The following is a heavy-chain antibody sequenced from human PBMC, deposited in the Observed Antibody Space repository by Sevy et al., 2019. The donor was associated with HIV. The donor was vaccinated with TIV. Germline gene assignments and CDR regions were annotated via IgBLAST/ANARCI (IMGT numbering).Heavy chain of an antibody. Sequence: GGSLRLSCAASGFTFSSYGMHWVRQAPGKGLEWVALIWYDGGNKYYADSVKGRFTISRDNSKNTMYLQMNSLRAEDTAVYYCAGGAKYFGSGSHPNLDYWGQGTLVTVSS. J-gene: IGHJ4*02. CDR2: IWYDGGNK. V-gene: IGHV3-33*01. D-gene: IGHD3-10*01. CDR3: AGGAKYFGSGSHPNLDY. CDR1: GFTFSSYG.